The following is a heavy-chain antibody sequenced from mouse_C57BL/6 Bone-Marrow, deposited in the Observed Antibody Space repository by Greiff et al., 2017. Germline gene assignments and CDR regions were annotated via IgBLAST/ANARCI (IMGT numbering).Heavy chain of an antibody. V-gene: IGHV1-19*01. D-gene: IGHD2-3*01. CDR1: GYTFTDYY. J-gene: IGHJ3*01. Sequence: EVQLKESGPVLVKPGASVKMSCKASGYTFTDYYMNWVKQSHGKSLEWIGVINPYNGGTSYNQKFKGKATLTVDKSSSTAYMELNSLTSEDSAVYYCASRDGYYVWFAYWGQGTLVTVSA. CDR2: INPYNGGT. CDR3: ASRDGYYVWFAY.